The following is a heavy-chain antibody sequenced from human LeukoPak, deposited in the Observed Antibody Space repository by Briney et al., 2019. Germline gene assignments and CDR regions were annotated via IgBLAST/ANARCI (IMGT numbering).Heavy chain of an antibody. D-gene: IGHD2-15*01. CDR1: GFTFSNYA. Sequence: PGGSLRLSCAASGFTFSNYAVHWVRQAPGKGLEWVAVISYDGSNNYYADSVKGRFTISRDNSKNTLYLQMNSLRTEDTAVYYCARDTEVVNHHYYYYGLDVWGQGTTVTVSS. CDR3: ARDTEVVNHHYYYYGLDV. CDR2: ISYDGSNN. V-gene: IGHV3-30-3*01. J-gene: IGHJ6*02.